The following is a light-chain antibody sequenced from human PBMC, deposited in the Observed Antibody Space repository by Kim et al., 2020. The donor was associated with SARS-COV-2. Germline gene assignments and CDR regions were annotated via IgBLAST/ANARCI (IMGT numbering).Light chain of an antibody. V-gene: IGLV2-8*01. CDR2: EVT. CDR3: SSYAGSNNYV. Sequence: QSALTQPPSASGSLGQSVTISCTGTSSDIGGYKYVSWYQQHPGKAPKLMIFEVTKRPSGVPDRFSGSKSGNTASLTVSGLQAEDEADYYCSSYAGSNNYVFGIGTKVTVL. J-gene: IGLJ1*01. CDR1: SSDIGGYKY.